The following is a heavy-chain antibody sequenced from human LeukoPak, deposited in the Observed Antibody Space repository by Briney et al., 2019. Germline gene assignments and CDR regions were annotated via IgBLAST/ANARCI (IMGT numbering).Heavy chain of an antibody. V-gene: IGHV4-59*01. J-gene: IGHJ6*03. CDR2: IYYSGST. CDR1: GGSISSYY. Sequence: SETLSLTCTVSGGSISSYYWSWIRQPPGKGLEWIGYIYYSGSTNYNPSLKSRVTISVDTSKNQFSLKLSSVTAADTAVYYCARSDYYYYMDVWGKGTTVTISS. CDR3: ARSDYYYYMDV.